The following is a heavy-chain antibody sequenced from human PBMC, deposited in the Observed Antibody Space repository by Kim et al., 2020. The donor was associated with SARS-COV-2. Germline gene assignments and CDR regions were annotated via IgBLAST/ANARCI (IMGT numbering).Heavy chain of an antibody. Sequence: ASVKVSCKASGYTFTSYGISWVRQAPGQGLEWMGWISAYNGNTNYAQKLQGRVTMTTDTSTSTAYMELRSLRSDDTAVYYCARDKVRGWFGGNGFDYWGQGTLVTVSS. J-gene: IGHJ4*02. V-gene: IGHV1-18*01. D-gene: IGHD3-10*01. CDR2: ISAYNGNT. CDR3: ARDKVRGWFGGNGFDY. CDR1: GYTFTSYG.